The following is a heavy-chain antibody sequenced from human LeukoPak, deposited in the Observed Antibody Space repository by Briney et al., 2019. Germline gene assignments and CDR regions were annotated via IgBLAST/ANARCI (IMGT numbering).Heavy chain of an antibody. CDR1: GFSVSTYA. CDR3: VDLRFLEWLSRGGGMDV. CDR2: MSGSGAKT. V-gene: IGHV3-23*01. J-gene: IGHJ6*02. Sequence: GGSLRLSCAVSGFSVSTYAMSWVRQGPGKGLEWVSSMSGSGAKTNYADSVKGRFTISRDNSKNTLYLHMNSLRAEDTAVYYCVDLRFLEWLSRGGGMDVWGQGTTVTVSS. D-gene: IGHD3-3*01.